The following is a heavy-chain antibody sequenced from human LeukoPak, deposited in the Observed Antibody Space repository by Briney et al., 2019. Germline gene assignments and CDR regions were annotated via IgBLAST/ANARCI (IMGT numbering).Heavy chain of an antibody. V-gene: IGHV1-2*02. CDR2: INPNSGGT. D-gene: IGHD3-10*01. CDR3: ASSTLGELSLAEYFQH. Sequence: ASVKVSCKSSGYTFTSYGISWVRQAPGQGLEWMGWINPNSGGTNYAQKFQGRVTMTRDTSISTAYVELSRLRSDDTAVYYCASSTLGELSLAEYFQHWGQGTLVTVSS. J-gene: IGHJ1*01. CDR1: GYTFTSYG.